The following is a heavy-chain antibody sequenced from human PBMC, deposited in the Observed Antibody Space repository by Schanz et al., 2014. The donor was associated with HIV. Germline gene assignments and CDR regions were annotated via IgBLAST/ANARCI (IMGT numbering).Heavy chain of an antibody. V-gene: IGHV1-8*01. J-gene: IGHJ3*01. Sequence: QVWLVQSGAEVKKPGASVRVSCKASGYSFTSYDINWVRQATGLGLEWMGWMNPNSGYTGYAQKFQGRVTMTRHTPTSTAYMELSSLRSDDTAVYYCARMSPSSTSYGDAFDVWGQGTMITVSS. CDR1: GYSFTSYD. CDR3: ARMSPSSTSYGDAFDV. CDR2: MNPNSGYT. D-gene: IGHD2-2*01.